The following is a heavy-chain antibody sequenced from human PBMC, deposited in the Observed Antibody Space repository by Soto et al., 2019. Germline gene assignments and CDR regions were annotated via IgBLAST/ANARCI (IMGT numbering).Heavy chain of an antibody. CDR1: GFTFSSYA. CDR2: ISYDGSNK. J-gene: IGHJ4*02. CDR3: ARDFSAGECSGGSCYSEFDY. D-gene: IGHD2-15*01. Sequence: QVRLVESGGGVVQPGRSLRLSCAASGFTFSSYAMHWVRQAPGKGLEWVAVISYDGSNKYYADSVKGRFTISRDNSKNTLYLQMNSLRAEDTAVYYCARDFSAGECSGGSCYSEFDYWGQGTLVTVSS. V-gene: IGHV3-30-3*01.